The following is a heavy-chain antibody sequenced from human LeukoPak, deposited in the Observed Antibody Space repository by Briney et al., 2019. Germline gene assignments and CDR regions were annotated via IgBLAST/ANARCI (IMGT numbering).Heavy chain of an antibody. CDR3: ASSIVGATWLAFDI. V-gene: IGHV4-39*07. Sequence: SETLSLTCTVSGGSISSSSYYWGWIRQPPGKGLEWIGSIYYSGSTYYNPSLKSRVTISVDTSKNQFSLKLSSVTAADTAVYYCASSIVGATWLAFDIWGQGTMVTVSS. CDR1: GGSISSSSYY. CDR2: IYYSGST. D-gene: IGHD1-26*01. J-gene: IGHJ3*02.